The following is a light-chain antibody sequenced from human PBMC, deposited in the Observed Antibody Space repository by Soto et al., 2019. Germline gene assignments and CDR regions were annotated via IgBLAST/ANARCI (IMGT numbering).Light chain of an antibody. Sequence: DIQMTQSPSSLSASVGDRVTITCRASQGISNYLAWYQQKPGKVPKLLIYAASTLQSGGPSRFSGSGSGTDFTLTISTLQPEDVATSYCQKYNSAPRTFGQGTKVDIK. CDR1: QGISNY. V-gene: IGKV1-27*01. CDR2: AAS. J-gene: IGKJ1*01. CDR3: QKYNSAPRT.